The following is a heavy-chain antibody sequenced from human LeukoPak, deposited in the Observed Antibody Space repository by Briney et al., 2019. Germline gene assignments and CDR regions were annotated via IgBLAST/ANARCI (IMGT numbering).Heavy chain of an antibody. CDR3: ARRRDLYSGSYYPFDY. Sequence: GESLKISCQGSGYTFTNYWIGWVRQMPGKGLKWMGIIYPGDSDARYSPSFQGQVTISADKSISTAYLQWSSLKASDTAMYYCARRRDLYSGSYYPFDYWGQGTLVTVSS. V-gene: IGHV5-51*01. D-gene: IGHD1-26*01. CDR1: GYTFTNYW. CDR2: IYPGDSDA. J-gene: IGHJ4*02.